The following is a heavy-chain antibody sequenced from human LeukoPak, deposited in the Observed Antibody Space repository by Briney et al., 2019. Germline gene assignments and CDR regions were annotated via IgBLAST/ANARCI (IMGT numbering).Heavy chain of an antibody. CDR1: GGTFSSYA. CDR3: ARGDLDGASSWYGSF. CDR2: IIPIFGTP. D-gene: IGHD6-13*01. V-gene: IGHV1-69*01. J-gene: IGHJ4*02. Sequence: SVKGSCKASGGTFSSYAINWVRQAPGQGLEWVGGIIPIFGTPTYAQKFQGRVTITADESTSTAYMELSSLRSEDTAVYYCARGDLDGASSWYGSFWGQGTLVAVSS.